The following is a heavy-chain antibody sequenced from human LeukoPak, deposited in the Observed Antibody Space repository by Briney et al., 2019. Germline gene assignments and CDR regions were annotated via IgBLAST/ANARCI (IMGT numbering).Heavy chain of an antibody. D-gene: IGHD1-7*01. Sequence: SQTLSLTCTVSGGSISSGGYYWSWIRQHPGKGLEWIGYIYYTGSTYYNPSLKSRVTISLDTSRNQFSLKLSSVTAADTAVYYCARDNWNYGSSMDVWGQGTTATVSS. CDR2: IYYTGST. V-gene: IGHV4-31*03. CDR1: GGSISSGGYY. CDR3: ARDNWNYGSSMDV. J-gene: IGHJ6*02.